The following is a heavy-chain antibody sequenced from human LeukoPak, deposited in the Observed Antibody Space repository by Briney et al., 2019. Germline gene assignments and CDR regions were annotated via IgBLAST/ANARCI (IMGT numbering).Heavy chain of an antibody. Sequence: GGSLRLSCAASGFTFSSYGMHWVRQAPGKGLEWVAVISYDGSNKYYADSVKGRFTISRDNSKNTLYLQMNSLRAEDTAVYYCAKAVRVRPTNWFDPWGQGTLVTVSS. CDR2: ISYDGSNK. D-gene: IGHD1-1*01. V-gene: IGHV3-30*18. CDR3: AKAVRVRPTNWFDP. J-gene: IGHJ5*02. CDR1: GFTFSSYG.